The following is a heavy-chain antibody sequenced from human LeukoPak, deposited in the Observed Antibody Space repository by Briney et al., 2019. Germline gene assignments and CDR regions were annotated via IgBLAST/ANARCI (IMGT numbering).Heavy chain of an antibody. J-gene: IGHJ4*02. CDR1: GGSISNYY. Sequence: SETLSLTCTVSGGSISNYYWSWIRQPAGKGLEFIGRIYSSGSTNYNPSLKSRVTMSVDTSKNQFSLRLSSVTAADSAMYYCARGGYTVFDYWGQGTLVTVSS. CDR3: ARGGYTVFDY. V-gene: IGHV4-4*07. D-gene: IGHD1-1*01. CDR2: IYSSGST.